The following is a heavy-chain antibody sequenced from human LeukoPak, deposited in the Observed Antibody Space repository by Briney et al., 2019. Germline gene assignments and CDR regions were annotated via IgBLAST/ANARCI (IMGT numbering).Heavy chain of an antibody. D-gene: IGHD3-9*01. CDR2: MNPNSGNT. J-gene: IGHJ4*02. CDR3: ARVGRYFDWPDDY. Sequence: ASVKVSCKASGYTFISYDINWVRQATGQGLEWMGWMNPNSGNTGYAQKFQGRVTMTRNTSISTAYMELSSLRSEDTAVYYCARVGRYFDWPDDYWGQGTLVTVSS. CDR1: GYTFISYD. V-gene: IGHV1-8*01.